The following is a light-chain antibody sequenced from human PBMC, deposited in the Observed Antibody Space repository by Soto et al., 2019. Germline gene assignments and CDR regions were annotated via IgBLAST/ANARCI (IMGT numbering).Light chain of an antibody. CDR1: QNIGGT. CDR3: QQFHNWPPLT. J-gene: IGKJ4*01. CDR2: GAS. Sequence: EIVMTQSPATLPVSPGERATLSCRASQNIGGTLAWYQQKPGQAPRLLFYGASTRATGIPARFSGSGSGTEFTLTISSLQSEDFAVYYCQQFHNWPPLTFGGGTKVEI. V-gene: IGKV3-15*01.